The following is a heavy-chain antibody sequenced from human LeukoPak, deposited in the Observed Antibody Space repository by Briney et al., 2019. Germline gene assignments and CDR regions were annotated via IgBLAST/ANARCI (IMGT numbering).Heavy chain of an antibody. CDR3: ARDPYYGDYVV. J-gene: IGHJ4*02. CDR2: ISSSGSTI. Sequence: PGGSLRLSCAASGFTFSSYEMNWVRQAPGKGLEWVSYISSSGSTIYYADSVKGRFTISRDNAKNSPYLQMNSLRAEDTAVYYCARDPYYGDYVVWGQGTLVTVSS. CDR1: GFTFSSYE. D-gene: IGHD4-17*01. V-gene: IGHV3-48*03.